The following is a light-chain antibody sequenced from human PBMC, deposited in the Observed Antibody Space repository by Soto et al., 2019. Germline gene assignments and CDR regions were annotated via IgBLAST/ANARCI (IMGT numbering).Light chain of an antibody. CDR1: QSVSSY. Sequence: EIVLTQSPATLSLSPGERATLSCRASQSVSSYLAWYQQKPGQAPRLLIYDASNRATGILARFSGSGAATDFPLISSRQEPEVVAYYYCQQRSKWPSFGQGTKLEIK. CDR3: QQRSKWPS. CDR2: DAS. J-gene: IGKJ2*01. V-gene: IGKV3-11*01.